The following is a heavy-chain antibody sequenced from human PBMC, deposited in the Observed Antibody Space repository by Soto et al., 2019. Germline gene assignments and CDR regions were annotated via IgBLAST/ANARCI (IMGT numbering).Heavy chain of an antibody. CDR1: GGTFSSYA. V-gene: IGHV1-69*13. CDR3: ARDPSRDYYDSSGYYF. D-gene: IGHD3-22*01. Sequence: ASVKVACKASGGTFSSYAISWVRQAPGQGLERMGGIIPIFGTANYAQKFQGRVTITADESTSTAYMELSSLRSEDTAVYYCARDPSRDYYDSSGYYFWGQGTLVIVSS. J-gene: IGHJ4*02. CDR2: IIPIFGTA.